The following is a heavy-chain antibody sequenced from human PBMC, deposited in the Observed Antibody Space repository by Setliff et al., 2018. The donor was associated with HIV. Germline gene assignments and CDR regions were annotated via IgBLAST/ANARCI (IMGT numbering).Heavy chain of an antibody. J-gene: IGHJ6*02. D-gene: IGHD3-3*01. Sequence: PSETLSLTCTVSGGSISSGDYSWNWMRQTPGKGLEWIGHIYTSGSTNYNPSLQSRVTMSVDTSKNQFSLRLSSVTAADTAVYYCARDNYYNFWSGYWGMDVWGQGTTVTVSS. V-gene: IGHV4-61*09. CDR2: IYTSGST. CDR1: GGSISSGDYS. CDR3: ARDNYYNFWSGYWGMDV.